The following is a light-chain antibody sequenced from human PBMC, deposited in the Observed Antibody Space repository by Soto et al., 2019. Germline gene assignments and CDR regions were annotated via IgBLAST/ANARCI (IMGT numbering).Light chain of an antibody. V-gene: IGKV3-11*01. J-gene: IGKJ2*01. CDR3: QLLRNWPPGYT. CDR2: DAS. Sequence: EIVVPQSPPTLSLSPGERATFSCMASPSVSSDLAWYQQNPGQAPRLLSYDASNRATGIPARFSGSGSGTDFTLTISSLEREDFAVYYCQLLRNWPPGYTCGQGTKLEI. CDR1: PSVSSD.